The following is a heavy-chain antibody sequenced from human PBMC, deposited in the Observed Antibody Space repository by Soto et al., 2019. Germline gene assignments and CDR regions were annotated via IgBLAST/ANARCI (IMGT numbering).Heavy chain of an antibody. V-gene: IGHV4-59*01. CDR1: GGSISSYY. J-gene: IGHJ4*02. Sequence: SETLSLTCTVSGGSISSYYWSWIRQPPGKGLEWIGYIYYSGSTNYNPSLKSRVTISVDTSKNQFSLKLSSVTAADMAVYYCASSPLYYDFWSGYFDYWGQGTLVTVSS. CDR3: ASSPLYYDFWSGYFDY. D-gene: IGHD3-3*01. CDR2: IYYSGST.